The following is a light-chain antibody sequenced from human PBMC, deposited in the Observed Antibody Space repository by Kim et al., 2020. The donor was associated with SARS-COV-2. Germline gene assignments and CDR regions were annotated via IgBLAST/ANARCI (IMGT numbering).Light chain of an antibody. CDR2: GAS. CDR3: QQYGSSPRT. Sequence: EIVLTQSPGTLSLSPGERATLSCRASQSASSSYLAWYQQKPGQAPRLLIYGASGRATGIPDRFSGSGSGTDFTLTISRLEPEDFAVYYCQQYGSSPRTFGQGTKVEIK. CDR1: QSASSSY. J-gene: IGKJ1*01. V-gene: IGKV3-20*01.